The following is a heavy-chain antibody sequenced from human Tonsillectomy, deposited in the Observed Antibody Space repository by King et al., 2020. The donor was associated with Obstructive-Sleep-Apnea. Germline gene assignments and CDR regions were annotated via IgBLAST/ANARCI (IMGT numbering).Heavy chain of an antibody. J-gene: IGHJ4*02. CDR3: AKVGPAYCSGGSFYWHDPLFDY. Sequence: VQLVESGGGVVQPGRSLRLSCAASGFTFSSFGMHWVRQAPGKGLEWVAVISYDGSIKYYADSVKGRFTISRDNSKNTLYLQLNSLRPDDTAGYYCAKVGPAYCSGGSFYWHDPLFDYWGQGTLVTVAS. D-gene: IGHD2-15*01. V-gene: IGHV3-30*18. CDR1: GFTFSSFG. CDR2: ISYDGSIK.